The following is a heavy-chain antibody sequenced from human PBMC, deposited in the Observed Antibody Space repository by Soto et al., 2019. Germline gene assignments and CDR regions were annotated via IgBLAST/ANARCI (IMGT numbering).Heavy chain of an antibody. CDR1: GYTFTSYV. CDR2: ISAYNGNT. J-gene: IGHJ4*02. D-gene: IGHD3-10*01. V-gene: IGHV1-18*01. CDR3: ARDFTMVRGVITPHPFDD. Sequence: SVKVSCKASGYTFTSYVISWVRQAPGQGLEWMGWISAYNGNTNYAQKLQGRATMTTDTSTSTAYMELRGLRSDDTAVYYCARDFTMVRGVITPHPFDDWGQGTLVIVS.